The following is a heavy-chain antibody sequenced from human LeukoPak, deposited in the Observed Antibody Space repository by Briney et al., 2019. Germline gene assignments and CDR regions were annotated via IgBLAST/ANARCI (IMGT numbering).Heavy chain of an antibody. D-gene: IGHD1-1*01. Sequence: ASVKVSCKVSGYTLTELSMHWVRQAPGKGLEWMGGFDPEDGETIYAQKFQGRVTMTEDTSTDTVYMELSSLRSEDTAVYYCATNRGPLERRGRWFDPWGQGTLVTVSS. J-gene: IGHJ5*02. CDR2: FDPEDGET. V-gene: IGHV1-24*01. CDR1: GYTLTELS. CDR3: ATNRGPLERRGRWFDP.